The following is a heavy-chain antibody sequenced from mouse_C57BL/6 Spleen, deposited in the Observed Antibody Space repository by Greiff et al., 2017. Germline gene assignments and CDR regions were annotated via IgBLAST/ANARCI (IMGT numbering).Heavy chain of an antibody. V-gene: IGHV1-81*01. CDR3: ARKDYYDGSEGNYFDY. J-gene: IGHJ2*01. D-gene: IGHD1-1*01. CDR1: GYTFTSYG. Sequence: QVQLQQSGAELARPGASVKLSCKASGYTFTSYGISWVKQRTGQGLEWIGEIYPRSGNTYYNEKFKGKATLTADKSSSHAYMELRSLTSEDSAVYFCARKDYYDGSEGNYFDYWGQGTTLTVSS. CDR2: IYPRSGNT.